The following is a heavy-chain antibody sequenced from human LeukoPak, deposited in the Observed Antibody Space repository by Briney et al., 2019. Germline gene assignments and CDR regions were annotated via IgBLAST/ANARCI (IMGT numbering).Heavy chain of an antibody. CDR2: INSDGSST. CDR3: ARAERKVTIFGVVIFWFDP. Sequence: GGSLRLSCTASGFTFSSYWMHWVRQAPGKGLVWVSRINSDGSSTSYADSVKGRFTISRDNAKNTLYLQMNSLRAEDTAVYYCARAERKVTIFGVVIFWFDPWGQGTLVTVSS. D-gene: IGHD3-3*01. V-gene: IGHV3-74*01. CDR1: GFTFSSYW. J-gene: IGHJ5*02.